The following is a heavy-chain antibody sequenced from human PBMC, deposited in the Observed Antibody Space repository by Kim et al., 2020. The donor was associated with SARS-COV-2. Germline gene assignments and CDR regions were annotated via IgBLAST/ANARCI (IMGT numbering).Heavy chain of an antibody. CDR2: INPSSGGA. V-gene: IGHV1-2*06. D-gene: IGHD4-17*01. CDR3: ARVRGRGHDFGDYERLHYFDS. J-gene: IGHJ4*02. CDR1: GYSFSGYH. Sequence: ASVKVSCKASGYSFSGYHLNWVRQAPGQGLEWMGRINPSSGGASLARNFHGRVTLTRDTSITTAYMELPGLRSDDTAVYYCARVRGRGHDFGDYERLHYFDSWGQGTLVTVSS.